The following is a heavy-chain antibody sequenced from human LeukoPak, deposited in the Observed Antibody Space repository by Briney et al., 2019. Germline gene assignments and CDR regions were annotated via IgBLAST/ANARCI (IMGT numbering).Heavy chain of an antibody. CDR2: LSGTGGST. CDR3: ARDSYYDSSSSAVDAFDI. CDR1: GFTFSNYA. D-gene: IGHD3-22*01. V-gene: IGHV3-23*01. J-gene: IGHJ3*02. Sequence: GGSLRLSCAASGFTFSNYAMSWVRQAPGKGLEWVSTLSGTGGSTYYADSVKGRFTISRDNSKNTLYLQMNSLRAEDTAVYYCARDSYYDSSSSAVDAFDIWGQGTMVTVSS.